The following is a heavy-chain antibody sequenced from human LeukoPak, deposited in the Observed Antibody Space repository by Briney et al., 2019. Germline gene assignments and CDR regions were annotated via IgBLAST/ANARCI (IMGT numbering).Heavy chain of an antibody. CDR1: GFTFSSYE. Sequence: GGSLRLSCAASGFTFSSYEMNWVRQAPGKGLEWVSYISSSGSTIYYADSVKGRFTTSRDNAKNSLYLQMNSLRAEDTAVYYCARVWVYLDYWGQGTLVTVSS. D-gene: IGHD3-10*01. J-gene: IGHJ4*02. V-gene: IGHV3-48*03. CDR2: ISSSGSTI. CDR3: ARVWVYLDY.